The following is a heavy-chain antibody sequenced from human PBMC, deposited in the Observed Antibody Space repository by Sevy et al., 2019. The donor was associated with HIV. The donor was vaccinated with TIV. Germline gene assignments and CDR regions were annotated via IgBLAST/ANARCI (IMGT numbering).Heavy chain of an antibody. V-gene: IGHV4-30-2*01. CDR1: GGSISSGGYS. CDR2: IYHSGST. D-gene: IGHD2-15*01. CDR3: ARGRYCSGGSCLYYFDY. J-gene: IGHJ4*02. Sequence: SETLSLTCAVSGGSISSGGYSWSWIRQPPGKGLEWIGYIYHSGSTYYNPSLKTRVTISVDRSKNQFSLKLSSVTAADTAVYYCARGRYCSGGSCLYYFDYWGQGTLDTVSS.